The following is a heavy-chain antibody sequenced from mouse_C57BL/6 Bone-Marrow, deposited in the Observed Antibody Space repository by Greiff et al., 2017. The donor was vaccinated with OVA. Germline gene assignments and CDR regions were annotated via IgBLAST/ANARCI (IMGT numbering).Heavy chain of an antibody. D-gene: IGHD1-1*01. Sequence: EVQLQQSGPELVKPGASVKISCKASGYTFTDYYMNWVKQSHGKSLEWIGDINPNNGGTSYNQKFKGKATLTVDKSSSTAYMELRSLTSEDSAVYYCKIYYYCKLRAYAMDYWGQGTSVTVSS. CDR1: GYTFTDYY. CDR3: KIYYYCKLRAYAMDY. V-gene: IGHV1-26*01. CDR2: INPNNGGT. J-gene: IGHJ4*01.